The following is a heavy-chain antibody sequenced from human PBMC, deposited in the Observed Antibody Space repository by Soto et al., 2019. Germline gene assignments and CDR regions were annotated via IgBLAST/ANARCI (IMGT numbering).Heavy chain of an antibody. Sequence: SVKVSCKASGGTFSGYAISWVRQAPGQGLEWMGGTIPIFGTANYAQKFQGRVTITADESTSTAYMELSSLRSEDTAVYYCARMYYYDGSGQYYYYGMDVWGQGTTVTVSS. J-gene: IGHJ6*02. CDR1: GGTFSGYA. CDR3: ARMYYYDGSGQYYYYGMDV. V-gene: IGHV1-69*13. CDR2: TIPIFGTA. D-gene: IGHD3-22*01.